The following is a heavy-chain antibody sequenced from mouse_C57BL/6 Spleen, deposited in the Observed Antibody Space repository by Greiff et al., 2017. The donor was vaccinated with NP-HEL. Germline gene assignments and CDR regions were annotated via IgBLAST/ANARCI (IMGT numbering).Heavy chain of an antibody. CDR1: GYTFTSYW. CDR2: IDPSDSYT. J-gene: IGHJ2*01. V-gene: IGHV1-50*01. Sequence: QVQLQQPGAELVKPGASVKLSCKASGYTFTSYWMQWVKQRPGQGLEWIGEIDPSDSYTNYNQKFKGKATLTVDTSSSTAYMQLSSLTSEDSAVYYCARVEAYYSNLTKDYWGQGTTLTVSS. CDR3: ARVEAYYSNLTKDY. D-gene: IGHD2-5*01.